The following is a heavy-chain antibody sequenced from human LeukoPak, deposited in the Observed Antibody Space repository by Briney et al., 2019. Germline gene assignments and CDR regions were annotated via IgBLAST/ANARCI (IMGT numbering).Heavy chain of an antibody. CDR2: ISGDGGST. CDR1: GFTLDEYA. D-gene: IGHD1-26*01. V-gene: IGHV3-43*02. Sequence: PGGSLRLSCAASGFTLDEYAMHWVRHAPGKGLKWVSHISGDGGSTHYADSVKGRFTISRDNSKNSLYLQMNSLRTEDTALYYCGKDMDVVGATRGYFDYWGQGTLVTVSS. J-gene: IGHJ4*02. CDR3: GKDMDVVGATRGYFDY.